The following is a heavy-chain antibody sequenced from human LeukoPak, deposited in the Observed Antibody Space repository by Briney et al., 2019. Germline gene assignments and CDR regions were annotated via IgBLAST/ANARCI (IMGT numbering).Heavy chain of an antibody. Sequence: SETLSLTCAVYGGSFSGHYWSWIRQPPGKGLEWIGEINHSGSTNYNPSLKSRVTISVDTSKNQFSQKLSSVTAADTAVYYCARKKGSSWIDYWGQGTLVTVSS. D-gene: IGHD6-13*01. CDR2: INHSGST. CDR3: ARKKGSSWIDY. CDR1: GGSFSGHY. V-gene: IGHV4-34*01. J-gene: IGHJ4*02.